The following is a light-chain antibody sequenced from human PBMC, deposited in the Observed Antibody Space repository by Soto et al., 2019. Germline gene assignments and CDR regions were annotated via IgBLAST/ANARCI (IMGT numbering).Light chain of an antibody. J-gene: IGLJ1*01. V-gene: IGLV2-8*01. CDR2: EVS. CDR3: SSYSGSNNNYV. CDR1: SSDVGGYNY. Sequence: QSVLTQPPSASGSHGQSVTISCTGTSSDVGGYNYVSWYQQHPGKAPKLMIYEVSKRPSGVPDRFSGSKSGNTASLTVSGLQVEDEADYYCSSYSGSNNNYVFGAGTKLTVL.